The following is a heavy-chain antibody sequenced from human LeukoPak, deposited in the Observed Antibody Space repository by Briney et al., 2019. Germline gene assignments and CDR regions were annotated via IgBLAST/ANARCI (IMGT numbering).Heavy chain of an antibody. Sequence: GGSLRLSCAASGFTFGSYWMTWVRQAPGKGLQWVSTVSASSNIHYSDSVKGRFTISRDNARNSLYLQMNSLRDEDTAVYYCARDGLHTAHFDYWGQGTLVTVSS. CDR2: TVSASSNI. D-gene: IGHD5-18*01. CDR1: GFTFGSYW. V-gene: IGHV3-48*02. CDR3: ARDGLHTAHFDY. J-gene: IGHJ4*02.